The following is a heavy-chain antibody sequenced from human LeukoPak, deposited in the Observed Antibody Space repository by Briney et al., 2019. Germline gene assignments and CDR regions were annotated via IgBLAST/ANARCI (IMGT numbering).Heavy chain of an antibody. D-gene: IGHD1-26*01. CDR1: GFTFSDHY. CDR2: SRNKANSYTT. J-gene: IGHJ5*02. CDR3: ARSRELLPINWFDP. V-gene: IGHV3-72*01. Sequence: GGSLRLSCAASGFTFSDHYIDWVRQAPGKGLQWVGRSRNKANSYTTEYAASVKGRFIISRDDSESSLYLQMNSLRAEDTAVYYCARSRELLPINWFDPWGQGTLVTVSS.